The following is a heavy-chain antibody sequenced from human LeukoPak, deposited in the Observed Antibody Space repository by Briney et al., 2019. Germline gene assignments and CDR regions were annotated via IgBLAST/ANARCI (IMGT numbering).Heavy chain of an antibody. CDR2: ISSSSSYI. V-gene: IGHV3-21*01. CDR1: GFTFSSYS. J-gene: IGHJ5*02. CDR3: ARDRRYCSGGSCYPNWFDP. Sequence: GGSLRLSCAASGFTFSSYSMNWVRQAPGKGLEWVSSISSSSSYIYYADSVKVRFTTSRDNAKNSLYLQMNSLRAEDTAVYYCARDRRYCSGGSCYPNWFDPWGQGTLVTVSS. D-gene: IGHD2-15*01.